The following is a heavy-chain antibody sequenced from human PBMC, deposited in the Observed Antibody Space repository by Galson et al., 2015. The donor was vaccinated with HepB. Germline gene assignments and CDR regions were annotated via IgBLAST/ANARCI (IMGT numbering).Heavy chain of an antibody. J-gene: IGHJ5*02. CDR1: GGTFSSYA. V-gene: IGHV1-69*04. D-gene: IGHD6-13*01. CDR3: ARAWVTALPESLGHRPSGPYSSRDWFDP. Sequence: SVKVSCKASGGTFSSYAISWVRQAPGQGLEWMGRIIPILGIANYAQKFQGRVTITADKSTSTAYMELSSLRSEDTAVYYCARAWVTALPESLGHRPSGPYSSRDWFDPWGQGTLVTVSS. CDR2: IIPILGIA.